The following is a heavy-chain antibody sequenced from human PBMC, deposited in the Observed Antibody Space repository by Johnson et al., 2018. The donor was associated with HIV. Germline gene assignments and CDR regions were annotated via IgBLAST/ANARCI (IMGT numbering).Heavy chain of an antibody. J-gene: IGHJ3*02. Sequence: QVQLVESGGGLVQPGGSLRLSCAASGFTFSSYGMHWVRQAPGKGLEWVAVIWYDGSNKYYADSVKGRFTISRDNSKNTLYLQMNSLRAEDTAVYYCAKDFGYPRPRDAFDIWGQGTMVTVSS. V-gene: IGHV3-33*06. CDR3: AKDFGYPRPRDAFDI. D-gene: IGHD5-12*01. CDR2: IWYDGSNK. CDR1: GFTFSSYG.